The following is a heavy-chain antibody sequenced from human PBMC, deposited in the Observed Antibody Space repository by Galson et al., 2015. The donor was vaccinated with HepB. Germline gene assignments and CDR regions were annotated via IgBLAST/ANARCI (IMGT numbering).Heavy chain of an antibody. V-gene: IGHV3-21*01. D-gene: IGHD6-19*01. J-gene: IGHJ4*02. CDR1: GFTFSSYS. CDR3: ARESGSGWCFDY. Sequence: SLRLSCAASGFTFSSYSMHWVRQAPGKGLEWVSSISSSSSYIYYADSVKGRFTISRDNAKNSLYLQMNSLRAEDTAVYYCARESGSGWCFDYWGQGTLVTVSS. CDR2: ISSSSSYI.